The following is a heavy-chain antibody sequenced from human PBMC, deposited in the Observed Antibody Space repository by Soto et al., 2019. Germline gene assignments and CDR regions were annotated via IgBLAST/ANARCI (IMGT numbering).Heavy chain of an antibody. CDR3: ARASQAGRRKDAFDI. D-gene: IGHD6-25*01. CDR2: ISPSGGRP. Sequence: QVQLVQSGAEVKKPGASVKVSCKASGYTFTSNYMHWVRQAPGQGLEWMGKISPSGGRPSYAQKFQGRFTMPRDTSTSTVYLELGSLRSEDTAVYYCARASQAGRRKDAFDIWGQGTMVTVSS. J-gene: IGHJ3*02. V-gene: IGHV1-46*03. CDR1: GYTFTSNY.